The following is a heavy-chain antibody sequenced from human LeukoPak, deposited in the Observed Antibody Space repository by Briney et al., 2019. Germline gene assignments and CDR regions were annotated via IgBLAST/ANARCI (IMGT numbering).Heavy chain of an antibody. CDR3: ARSPHILTGENFDY. Sequence: ASVKVSCTASGYTFTGYYIHWVRQAPGQGLEWTGWINPNSGGTNYAQKFQDRVTMTRDTSISTAYMELSRLRFDDTAVYYCARSPHILTGENFDYWGQGTLVTVSS. CDR2: INPNSGGT. D-gene: IGHD3-9*01. J-gene: IGHJ4*02. V-gene: IGHV1-2*02. CDR1: GYTFTGYY.